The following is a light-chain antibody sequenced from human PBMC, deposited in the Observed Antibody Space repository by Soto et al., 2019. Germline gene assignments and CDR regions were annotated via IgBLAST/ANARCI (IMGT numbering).Light chain of an antibody. V-gene: IGKV3-20*01. CDR3: QQYGNSPWT. Sequence: EVVLTQSPGTLALSRGERATLSCRASQSVSSSYLAWYQHRPGQAPRLLIFVASSRATGIPDRFSGTGSGTDFTLTISRLEPEDFAVYYCQQYGNSPWTFGQGTKVEIK. CDR1: QSVSSSY. J-gene: IGKJ1*01. CDR2: VAS.